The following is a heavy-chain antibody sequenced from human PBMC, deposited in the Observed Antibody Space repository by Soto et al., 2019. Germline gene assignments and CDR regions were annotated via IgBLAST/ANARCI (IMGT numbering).Heavy chain of an antibody. V-gene: IGHV3-33*01. CDR1: GFTFSSYG. D-gene: IGHD2-2*01. J-gene: IGHJ4*02. CDR2: IWYDGSNK. CDR3: ARDSSGVRGPFDY. Sequence: PGGSLRLSCAASGFTFSSYGMHWVRQAPGKGLEWVAVIWYDGSNKYYADSVKGRFTIPRDNSKNTLYLQMNSLRAEDTAVYYCARDSSGVRGPFDYWGQGTLVTVSS.